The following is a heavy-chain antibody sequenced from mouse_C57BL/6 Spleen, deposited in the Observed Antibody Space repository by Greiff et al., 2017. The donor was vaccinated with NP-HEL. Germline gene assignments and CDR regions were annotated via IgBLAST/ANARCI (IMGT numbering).Heavy chain of an antibody. CDR1: GYTFTSYW. CDR3: ASSYYGGSYGYFDV. J-gene: IGHJ1*03. Sequence: VQLQQPGAELVRPGSSVKLSCKASGYTFTSYWMHWVKQRPIQGLEWIGNIDPSDSETHYNQKFKDKATLTVDKSSSTAYMQLSSLTSEDSAFYYCASSYYGGSYGYFDVWGTGTTVTVSS. V-gene: IGHV1-52*01. D-gene: IGHD1-1*01. CDR2: IDPSDSET.